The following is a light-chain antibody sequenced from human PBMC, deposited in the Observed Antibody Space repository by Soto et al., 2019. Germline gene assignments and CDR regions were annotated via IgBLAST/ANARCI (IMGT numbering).Light chain of an antibody. V-gene: IGKV3-11*01. J-gene: IGKJ1*01. Sequence: ELVMTQSPANQSLSPGGVATLSFWASQSVSSYLAWYQQKPVQAPRLLIYGASNRATGIPARFSGSGSGTDFTLTISSLEPEDFAVYYCQQRSNWSWTFGQGTKVDIK. CDR2: GAS. CDR1: QSVSSY. CDR3: QQRSNWSWT.